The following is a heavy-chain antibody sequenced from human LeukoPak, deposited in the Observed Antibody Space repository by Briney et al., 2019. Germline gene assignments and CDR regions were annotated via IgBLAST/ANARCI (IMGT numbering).Heavy chain of an antibody. CDR1: GGSISSYY. V-gene: IGHV4-59*12. D-gene: IGHD1-26*01. CDR2: IYYSGST. CDR3: ARGRIVGATGGGYIDY. J-gene: IGHJ4*02. Sequence: SETLSLTCTVSGGSISSYYWSWIRQPPGKGLEWIGYIYYSGSTNYNPSLKSRVTISVDRSKNQFSLKLSSVTAADTAVYYCARGRIVGATGGGYIDYWGQGTLVTVSS.